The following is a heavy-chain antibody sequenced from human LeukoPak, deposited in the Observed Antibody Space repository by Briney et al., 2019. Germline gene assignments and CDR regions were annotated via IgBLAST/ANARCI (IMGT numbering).Heavy chain of an antibody. CDR2: INPNSGGT. CDR3: ARGDTSYSSGWYATDY. D-gene: IGHD6-19*01. J-gene: IGHJ4*02. CDR1: GYTFTGYY. Sequence: ASVKVSCKASGYTFTGYYMHWVRQAPGQGLEWMGWINPNSGGTNYAQKFQGRVTMTRDTSTSTVYMELSSLRSEDTAVYYCARGDTSYSSGWYATDYWGQGTLVTVSS. V-gene: IGHV1-2*02.